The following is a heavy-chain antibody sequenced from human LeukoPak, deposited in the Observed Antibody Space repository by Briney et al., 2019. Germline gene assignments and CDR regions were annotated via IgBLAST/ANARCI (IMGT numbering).Heavy chain of an antibody. CDR2: IRGSGGST. Sequence: GGSLRLSCEASGFTFSRYGMSWVRQAPGKGLEWVSAIRGSGGSTYYADSVKGRFTISRDNSKNTLYLQMNSLRAEDTAVYYCAKVGYSSPNWFDPWGQGTLVTVSS. V-gene: IGHV3-23*01. CDR3: AKVGYSSPNWFDP. D-gene: IGHD6-13*01. J-gene: IGHJ5*02. CDR1: GFTFSRYG.